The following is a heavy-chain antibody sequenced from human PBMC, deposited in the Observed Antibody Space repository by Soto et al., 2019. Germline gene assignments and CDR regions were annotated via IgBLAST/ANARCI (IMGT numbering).Heavy chain of an antibody. D-gene: IGHD6-13*01. J-gene: IGHJ6*02. CDR2: ISGSGESI. V-gene: IGHV3-23*01. Sequence: PGGSLRLSCAASGFTFSSYAMSWVRQAPGKGLEWVSAISGSGESIYYADSVEGRFTISRDNSKNTLYLQMNSLRGEDTAVYYCARDRHGSDWYTYYFYTLAVWGQGTTVTVSS. CDR3: ARDRHGSDWYTYYFYTLAV. CDR1: GFTFSSYA.